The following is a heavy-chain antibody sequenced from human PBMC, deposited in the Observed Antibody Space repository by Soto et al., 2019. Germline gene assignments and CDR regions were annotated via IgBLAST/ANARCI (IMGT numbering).Heavy chain of an antibody. Sequence: SETLSLTCTVSGGSIGSFYWSWIRPSPGGTLEWIGYIYASRATTYNPSLESRITMSVDIPNNEFSLDLTSVTAADTAVYYCARSHSFDGSMYHYCFDFWGQGTLVTVSS. CDR1: GGSIGSFY. CDR2: IYASRAT. V-gene: IGHV4-59*01. D-gene: IGHD2-15*01. J-gene: IGHJ4*02. CDR3: ARSHSFDGSMYHYCFDF.